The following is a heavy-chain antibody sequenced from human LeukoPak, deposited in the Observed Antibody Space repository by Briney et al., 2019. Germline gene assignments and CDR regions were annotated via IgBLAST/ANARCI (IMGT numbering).Heavy chain of an antibody. D-gene: IGHD6-19*01. V-gene: IGHV3-9*01. J-gene: IGHJ4*02. CDR3: AKDGFSSGWSRYFIDY. Sequence: PGGSLRLFRAASGFTFDDYAMHWVRQAPGKGLEWVSGISWNSGSISYADSVKGRFTISRDNVKNSLYLQMNSLRAEDTALYYCAKDGFSSGWSRYFIDYWGQGTLVTVSS. CDR2: ISWNSGSI. CDR1: GFTFDDYA.